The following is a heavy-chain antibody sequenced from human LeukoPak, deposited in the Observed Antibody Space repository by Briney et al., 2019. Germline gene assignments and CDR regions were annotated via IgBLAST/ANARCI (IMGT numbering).Heavy chain of an antibody. J-gene: IGHJ4*02. CDR3: ATQTPSIAAAWGAFDY. CDR1: GFTFNSYG. CDR2: ISSSSSTI. V-gene: IGHV3-48*01. Sequence: PGGSLRLSCAGSGFTFNSYGMHWVRQAPGKGLEWVSYISSSSSTIYYADSVKGRFTISRDNSKNTLYLQMNSLRAEDTAVYYCATQTPSIAAAWGAFDYWGQGTLVTVSS. D-gene: IGHD6-13*01.